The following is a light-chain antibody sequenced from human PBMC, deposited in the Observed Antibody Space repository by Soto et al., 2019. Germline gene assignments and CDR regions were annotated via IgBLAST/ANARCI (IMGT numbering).Light chain of an antibody. CDR2: EVS. V-gene: IGLV2-8*01. Sequence: QSVLIQPPSASGSPGQSVTISCTGTSSDVGGYNYVSWYQQHPGKAPKLMIYEVSKRPSGVPDRFSGSKSGNTASLTVSGLQAEDEADYYCSSYAGSNNVVFGGGTQLTVL. CDR1: SSDVGGYNY. J-gene: IGLJ2*01. CDR3: SSYAGSNNVV.